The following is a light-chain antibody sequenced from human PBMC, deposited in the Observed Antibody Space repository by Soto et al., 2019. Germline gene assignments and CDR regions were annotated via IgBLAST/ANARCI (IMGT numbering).Light chain of an antibody. V-gene: IGKV3D-15*01. J-gene: IGKJ5*01. CDR1: QSVSSY. Sequence: EIVLTQCPATLSLSPVEIATLSCGAGQSVSSYLAWYQQKPGQAPRLLIYGASTRATGIPARFSGSGSGTEFTLTISSLQSEDFAVYYCQQYNNWPPITFGQGTRLEF. CDR3: QQYNNWPPIT. CDR2: GAS.